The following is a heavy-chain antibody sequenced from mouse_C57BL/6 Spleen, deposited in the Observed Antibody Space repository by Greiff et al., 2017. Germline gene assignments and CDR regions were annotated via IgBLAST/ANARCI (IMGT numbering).Heavy chain of an antibody. J-gene: IGHJ4*01. D-gene: IGHD1-1*01. Sequence: EVKLVESGPSLVRPSQTLSLTCTVTGFSINSDCYWIWIRQLPGNHLEFIGYTFYSGITYYTPSLESRTSITRDTSKNQFSLKLSSVPTEDTATDYCARVVAPYYAMDYWGQGTSVTVSS. CDR1: GFSINSDCY. CDR3: ARVVAPYYAMDY. CDR2: TFYSGIT. V-gene: IGHV3-3*01.